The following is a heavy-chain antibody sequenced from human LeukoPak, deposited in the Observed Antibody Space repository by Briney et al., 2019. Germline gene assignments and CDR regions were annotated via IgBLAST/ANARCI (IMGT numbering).Heavy chain of an antibody. CDR2: IRWKSGSI. J-gene: IGHJ4*02. CDR3: AKDGIPIYRSSSAVDY. CDR1: VFSLAVYT. V-gene: IGHV3-9*01. Sequence: PGGSLRLSCAPSVFSLAVYTMHCVRQAPGKGVEWVSGIRWKSGSIGYADSVKGRFTISRDNAENSLYLQMNSMRAQDTDLYSCAKDGIPIYRSSSAVDYWGQGTLVTVSS. D-gene: IGHD6-6*01.